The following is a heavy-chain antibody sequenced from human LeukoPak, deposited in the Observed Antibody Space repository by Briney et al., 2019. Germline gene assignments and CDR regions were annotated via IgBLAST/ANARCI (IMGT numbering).Heavy chain of an antibody. J-gene: IGHJ5*02. Sequence: GGSLRLSCAASGFTFSSDAMSWVRQAPGKGLEWVSAISGSGGSTYYADSVKGRFTISRDSSKNTLYLQMNSLRAEDTAVYYCAKVNPRYYDSTGLWFDPWGQGTLVTVSS. CDR3: AKVNPRYYDSTGLWFDP. D-gene: IGHD3-22*01. CDR2: ISGSGGST. V-gene: IGHV3-23*01. CDR1: GFTFSSDA.